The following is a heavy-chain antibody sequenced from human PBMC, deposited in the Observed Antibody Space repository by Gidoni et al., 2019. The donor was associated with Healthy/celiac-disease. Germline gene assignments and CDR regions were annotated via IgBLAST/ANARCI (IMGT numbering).Heavy chain of an antibody. CDR1: GFSFISYA. D-gene: IGHD3-22*01. V-gene: IGHV3-23*01. Sequence: EVQLLESGGGFVQPGGSLRLSCAASGFSFISYAMSWVSKAPGKWLVWVSAISGSGGSTYYADSVKGRCTISRDNSKNTLYRQMNSLRAEDTDVYYCAKDGRYYYDSSGPSWAFDIWGQGTMVTVSS. CDR3: AKDGRYYYDSSGPSWAFDI. J-gene: IGHJ3*02. CDR2: ISGSGGST.